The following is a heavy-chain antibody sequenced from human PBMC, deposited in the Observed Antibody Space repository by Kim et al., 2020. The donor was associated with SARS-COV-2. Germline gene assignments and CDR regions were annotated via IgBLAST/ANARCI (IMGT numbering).Heavy chain of an antibody. Sequence: GGSLRLSCAASGFTFSSYGMHWVRQAPGKGLEWVAVISYDGSNKYYADSVKGRFTISRDNSKNTLYLQMNSLRAEDTAVYYCAKEQIAAAGAKTYYYYYGMDVWGQGTTVTVSS. J-gene: IGHJ6*02. V-gene: IGHV3-30*18. CDR3: AKEQIAAAGAKTYYYYYGMDV. CDR2: ISYDGSNK. D-gene: IGHD6-13*01. CDR1: GFTFSSYG.